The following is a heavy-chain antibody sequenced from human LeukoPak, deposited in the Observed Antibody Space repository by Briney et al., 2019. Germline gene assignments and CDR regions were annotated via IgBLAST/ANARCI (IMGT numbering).Heavy chain of an antibody. J-gene: IGHJ6*03. V-gene: IGHV4-4*07. CDR2: MYTSGST. D-gene: IGHD6-6*01. CDR1: GGSISSYY. CDR3: AGGQLAVYYYYMDV. Sequence: SETLSLTCTVSGGSISSYYWNWIRQPAGKGLERIGRMYTSGSTNYNPSLTSRVTMSVDTSTNHFSLQLSSVTAADTALYYCAGGQLAVYYYYMDVWGKGTTVTVSS.